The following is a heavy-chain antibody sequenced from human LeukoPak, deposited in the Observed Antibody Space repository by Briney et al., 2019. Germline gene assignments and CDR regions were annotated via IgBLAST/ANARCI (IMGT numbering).Heavy chain of an antibody. Sequence: GASVKVSCKASGGTFSSYAISWVRQAPGQGLEWMGGIIPIFGTANYAQKFQGRVTITADESTSTAYMELSSLRSEDTAVYYCARPLRYFDWLLSYWGQGTLVTVSS. V-gene: IGHV1-69*13. D-gene: IGHD3-9*01. CDR2: IIPIFGTA. J-gene: IGHJ4*02. CDR1: GGTFSSYA. CDR3: ARPLRYFDWLLSY.